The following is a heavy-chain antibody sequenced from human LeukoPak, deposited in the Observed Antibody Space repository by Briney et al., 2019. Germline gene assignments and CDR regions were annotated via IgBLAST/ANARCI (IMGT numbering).Heavy chain of an antibody. Sequence: SETLSLTCAVYGGSLSGYYWSWIRQPPGNGLVWMGEINHSGSTNYNPSLKRLVTISVNTFNNEFFLKLGSMTAADTAMYYCARMLSGAFDPWGEGTLVTVPS. CDR3: ARMLSGAFDP. V-gene: IGHV4-34*01. D-gene: IGHD3-10*01. J-gene: IGHJ5*02. CDR1: GGSLSGYY. CDR2: INHSGST.